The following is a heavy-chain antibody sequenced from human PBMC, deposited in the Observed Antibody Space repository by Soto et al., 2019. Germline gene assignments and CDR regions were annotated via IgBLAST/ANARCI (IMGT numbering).Heavy chain of an antibody. CDR2: IYPGDSDT. CDR3: AAYSGSSGRHCDY. J-gene: IGHJ4*02. CDR1: GYSFTNYW. Sequence: GASQKISCQASGYSFTNYWIGWVRQLPGKGLEWMGMIYPGDSDTRYSPSFQGQVTISADKSISTAYLQWSSLKASDSAMYYCAAYSGSSGRHCDYWGQGTQVTGSA. D-gene: IGHD5-12*01. V-gene: IGHV5-51*01.